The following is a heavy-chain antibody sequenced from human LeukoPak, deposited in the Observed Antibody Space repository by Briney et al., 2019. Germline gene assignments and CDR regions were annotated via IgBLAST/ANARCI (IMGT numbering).Heavy chain of an antibody. D-gene: IGHD5-18*01. Sequence: GESLKISCKGSGYAFANYWIAWVRQMPGKGLEWMGIIYPGDSDIRYSPSFQGQVTISAAKSNRTAYLQWSSLKAADTAMYYCARLTAGHWYLDIWGCGTPVTVSA. CDR1: GYAFANYW. CDR3: ARLTAGHWYLDI. J-gene: IGHJ2*01. V-gene: IGHV5-51*01. CDR2: IYPGDSDI.